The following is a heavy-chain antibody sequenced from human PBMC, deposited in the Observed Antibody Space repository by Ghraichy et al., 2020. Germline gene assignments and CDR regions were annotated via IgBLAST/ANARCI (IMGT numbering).Heavy chain of an antibody. Sequence: SETLSLTCAVYGGSFSGYYWSWIRQPPGKGLEWIGEINHSGSTNYNPSLKSRVTISVDTSKNQFSLKLSPVTAADTAVYYCARGRRYSGYDGSNWFDPWGQGTLVTVSS. V-gene: IGHV4-34*01. CDR2: INHSGST. J-gene: IGHJ5*02. CDR1: GGSFSGYY. CDR3: ARGRRYSGYDGSNWFDP. D-gene: IGHD5-12*01.